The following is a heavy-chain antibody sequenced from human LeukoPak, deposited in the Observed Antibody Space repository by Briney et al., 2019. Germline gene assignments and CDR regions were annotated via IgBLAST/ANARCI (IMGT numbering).Heavy chain of an antibody. Sequence: GGSLRLSCAASEFTFSSYGMHWVRQAPGKGREWVAVIWYDGSNKYYADSVKGRFTISRDNSKNTLYLQINSLRAEDTAVYYCARSPNGWYYDYWGQGTLVTASS. CDR2: IWYDGSNK. J-gene: IGHJ4*02. CDR3: ARSPNGWYYDY. V-gene: IGHV3-33*01. CDR1: EFTFSSYG. D-gene: IGHD6-19*01.